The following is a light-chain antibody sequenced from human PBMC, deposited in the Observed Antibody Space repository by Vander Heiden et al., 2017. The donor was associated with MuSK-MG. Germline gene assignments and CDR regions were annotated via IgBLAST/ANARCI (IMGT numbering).Light chain of an antibody. CDR1: NWGEKY. Sequence: SYELTQPPPVSVSPGQTASITCTGDNWGEKYARWYQQQPGQSPVLVIYQDSKRPSGIPGRFSVSNSGNTATLTISGTQAVDAADYYCQAWDSSTGGVFGGGTKLTVL. J-gene: IGLJ2*01. CDR2: QDS. CDR3: QAWDSSTGGV. V-gene: IGLV3-1*01.